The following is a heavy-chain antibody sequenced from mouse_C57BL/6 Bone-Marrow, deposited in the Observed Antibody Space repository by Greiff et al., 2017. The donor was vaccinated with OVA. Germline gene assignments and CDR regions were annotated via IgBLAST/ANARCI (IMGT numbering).Heavy chain of an antibody. CDR1: GYSITSGYY. CDR2: ISYDGSN. V-gene: IGHV3-6*01. J-gene: IGHJ4*01. Sequence: EVQLQESGPGLVNPSQSLSLTCSVTGYSITSGYYWNWIRQFPGNKLEWMGYISYDGSNNYNPSLKNRISITRDTSKNQFFLKLNSVTTEDTATYYCARDDYYGSSGGQGTSVTVSS. CDR3: ARDDYYGSS. D-gene: IGHD1-1*01.